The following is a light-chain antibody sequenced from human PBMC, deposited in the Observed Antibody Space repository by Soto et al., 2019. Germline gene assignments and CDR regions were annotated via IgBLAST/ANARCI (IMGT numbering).Light chain of an antibody. J-gene: IGKJ1*01. CDR2: GAS. CDR1: QSVSNN. V-gene: IGKV3-15*01. CDR3: QQYDNWPRT. Sequence: EIVLTQSPGTLSPSPGERATLSCRASQSVSNNYLAWYQQKPGQAPRLLIYGASNRATGIPARFSGSGSGTEFTLTISGLQSEDFAVYYCQQYDNWPRTFGQGTRVDFK.